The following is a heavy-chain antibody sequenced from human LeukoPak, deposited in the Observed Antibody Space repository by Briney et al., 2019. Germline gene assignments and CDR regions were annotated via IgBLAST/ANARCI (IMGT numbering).Heavy chain of an antibody. Sequence: SETLSLTCTVSGGSVNNYFWSWIRRPPGKGLEWLGYIDDSGNTDYNPSLKSQVSISIAKSKNQFFLKLSSVTAADTAMYYCARSDYYGSGSHTVFDAFDIWGQGTRVTVSS. D-gene: IGHD3-10*01. V-gene: IGHV4-59*02. CDR1: GGSVNNYF. CDR3: ARSDYYGSGSHTVFDAFDI. J-gene: IGHJ3*02. CDR2: IDDSGNT.